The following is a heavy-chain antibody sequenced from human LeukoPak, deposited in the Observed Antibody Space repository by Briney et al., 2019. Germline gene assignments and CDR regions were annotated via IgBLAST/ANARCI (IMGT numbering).Heavy chain of an antibody. D-gene: IGHD3-10*01. J-gene: IGHJ3*02. CDR1: GFTFSSYV. Sequence: GGSLRLSCAVSGFTFSSYVMSWVRQAPGKGLEWVSAISGSGGSTYYADSVKGRFTISRDNSKNTLYLQMNSLRAEDTAVYYCAKDSTVLLWFGDAFDIWGQGTMVTVSS. V-gene: IGHV3-23*01. CDR2: ISGSGGST. CDR3: AKDSTVLLWFGDAFDI.